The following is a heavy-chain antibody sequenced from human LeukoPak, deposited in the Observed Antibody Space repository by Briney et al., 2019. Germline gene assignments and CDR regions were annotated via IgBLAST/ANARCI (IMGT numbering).Heavy chain of an antibody. CDR1: GFTFSSYG. J-gene: IGHJ4*02. CDR3: ARDEQLAAHYFDY. Sequence: GGSLRLSCAASGFTFSSYGMSWVRQAPGKGLEWVSAISGSGGSTYYADSVKGRFTISRDNSKNTLYLQMNSLRAEDTAVYYCARDEQLAAHYFDYWGQGTLVTVSS. D-gene: IGHD6-6*01. CDR2: ISGSGGST. V-gene: IGHV3-23*01.